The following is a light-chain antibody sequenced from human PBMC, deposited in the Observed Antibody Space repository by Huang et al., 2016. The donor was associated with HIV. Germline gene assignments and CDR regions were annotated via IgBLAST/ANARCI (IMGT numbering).Light chain of an antibody. Sequence: EIVLTQSPGTLSLSPGERATLSCRASETVTSGYLAWYQQKAGQAPRLLIVGSSPRATGIPDRFTGSGSGTDFTLTITRLEREDFAMYYCQQYGGSPRTFGQGTKLELK. V-gene: IGKV3-20*01. CDR1: ETVTSGY. CDR2: GSS. CDR3: QQYGGSPRT. J-gene: IGKJ2*01.